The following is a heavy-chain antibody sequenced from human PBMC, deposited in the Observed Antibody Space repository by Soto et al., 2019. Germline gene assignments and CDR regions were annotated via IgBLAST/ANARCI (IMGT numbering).Heavy chain of an antibody. Sequence: GGSLRLSCAASGFTFSSYGMHWVRQAPGKGLEWVAVISYDGSNKYYADSVKGRFTISRDNSKNTLYLQMNSLRAEDTAVYYCAKDGAQTYYYDSSGYYYYFDYWGQGTLVTVSS. CDR2: ISYDGSNK. J-gene: IGHJ4*02. CDR3: AKDGAQTYYYDSSGYYYYFDY. D-gene: IGHD3-22*01. V-gene: IGHV3-30*18. CDR1: GFTFSSYG.